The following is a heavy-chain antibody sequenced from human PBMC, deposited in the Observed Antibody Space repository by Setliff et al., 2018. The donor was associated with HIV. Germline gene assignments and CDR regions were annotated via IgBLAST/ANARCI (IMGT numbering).Heavy chain of an antibody. J-gene: IGHJ4*02. CDR3: ARIWGDSSGQGY. CDR2: IYYSGST. V-gene: IGHV4-59*01. Sequence: SETLSLTCTVFGGSISNYYWSWIRQPPGKGLEWIGYIYYSGSTNYNPSLNSRVTMSVDMSKNQFSLKLSSVTAADTAVYYCARIWGDSSGQGYWGQGTLVTVSS. CDR1: GGSISNYY. D-gene: IGHD6-6*01.